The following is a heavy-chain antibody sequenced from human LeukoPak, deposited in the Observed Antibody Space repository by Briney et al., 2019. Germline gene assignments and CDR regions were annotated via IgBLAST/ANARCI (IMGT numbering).Heavy chain of an antibody. CDR2: INPNSGGT. V-gene: IGHV1-2*02. D-gene: IGHD3-22*01. CDR1: GYTFTGYY. CDR3: ARDLSRYYYDTSGYPTFDY. Sequence: ASVKVSCKASGYTFTGYYMHWVRQAPGQGLEWMGWINPNSGGTNYAQKFQGRVTMTRDTSISTAYMELSRLRSDDTAVYCCARDLSRYYYDTSGYPTFDYWGQGTLVTVSS. J-gene: IGHJ4*02.